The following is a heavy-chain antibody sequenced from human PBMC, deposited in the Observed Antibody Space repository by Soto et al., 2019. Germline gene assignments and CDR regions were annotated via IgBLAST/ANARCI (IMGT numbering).Heavy chain of an antibody. CDR1: GLAFSTSA. CDR2: ISHDGSHE. CDR3: ARNTDHRLVRGWLDP. D-gene: IGHD3-10*01. Sequence: GGSLRLSCAASGLAFSTSAMHWVRQAPGKGLEWVAMISHDGSHEYYGDSVKGRFSVSRDNSHNILHLQMNSLRIEDTAVYFCARNTDHRLVRGWLDPWGQGTLVTVSS. V-gene: IGHV3-30-3*01. J-gene: IGHJ5*02.